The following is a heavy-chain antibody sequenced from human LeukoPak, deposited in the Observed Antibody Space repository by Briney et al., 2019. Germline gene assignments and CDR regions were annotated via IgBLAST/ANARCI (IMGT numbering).Heavy chain of an antibody. Sequence: GGSLRLSCAASRFTFSSYWMSWVRQAPGKGLEWVSSISSSSSYIYYADSVKGRFTISRDNAKNSLYLQMNSLRAEDTAVYYCARELGYCSSTSCYGGYFDYWGQGTLVTVSS. CDR2: ISSSSSYI. CDR3: ARELGYCSSTSCYGGYFDY. D-gene: IGHD2-2*01. V-gene: IGHV3-21*01. J-gene: IGHJ4*02. CDR1: RFTFSSYW.